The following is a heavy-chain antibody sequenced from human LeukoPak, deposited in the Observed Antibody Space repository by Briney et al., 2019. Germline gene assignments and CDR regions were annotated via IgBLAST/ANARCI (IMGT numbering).Heavy chain of an antibody. V-gene: IGHV3-7*01. CDR1: GFTFSSYW. D-gene: IGHD2-15*01. CDR2: IKQDGSEK. Sequence: QSGGSLRLSCAASGFTFSSYWMSWVRQAPGKGLEWVANIKQDGSEKYYVDSVKGRFTISRDNAKNSLYLQMNSLRAEGTAVYYCAREEYCSGGSCSSANWFDPWGQGTLVTVSS. J-gene: IGHJ5*02. CDR3: AREEYCSGGSCSSANWFDP.